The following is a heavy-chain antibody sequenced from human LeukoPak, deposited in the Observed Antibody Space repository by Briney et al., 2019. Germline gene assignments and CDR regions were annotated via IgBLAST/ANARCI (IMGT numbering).Heavy chain of an antibody. Sequence: LGGSLRLSCVASGFDFSSYAMTWVRQAPGRGLEWVSTIGAYAARTYYADSVKGRFTTSRENSKSTLSLQMNSLRAEDTALYYCAKDPLGGGSSLINWFDSWGQGVWVTVSS. V-gene: IGHV3-23*01. D-gene: IGHD1-26*01. CDR2: IGAYAART. J-gene: IGHJ5*01. CDR3: AKDPLGGGSSLINWFDS. CDR1: GFDFSSYA.